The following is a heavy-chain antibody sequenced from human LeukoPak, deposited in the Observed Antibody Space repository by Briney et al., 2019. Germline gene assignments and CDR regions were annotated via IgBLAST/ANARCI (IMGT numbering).Heavy chain of an antibody. V-gene: IGHV6-1*01. J-gene: IGHJ3*02. CDR2: TYYRSKWYN. CDR1: GDSVSSNSVA. Sequence: HALSLTCVISGDSVSSNSVAWNWIRQSPSRGLEWLGRTYYRSKWYNDYAVSVQGRITVNPDTSKNQFSLQLDSVTPHDTALYYCARGAYSTFDIWGQGTMVTVSS. D-gene: IGHD4-11*01. CDR3: ARGAYSTFDI.